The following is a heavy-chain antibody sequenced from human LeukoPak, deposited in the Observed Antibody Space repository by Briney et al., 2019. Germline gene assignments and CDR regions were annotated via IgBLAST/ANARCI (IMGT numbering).Heavy chain of an antibody. CDR2: INHSGST. CDR1: GGSFSGYY. D-gene: IGHD3-10*01. V-gene: IGHV4-34*01. Sequence: PSETLSLTCAVYGGSFSGYYWSWIRQPPGKGLEWLGEINHSGSTNYNPSLKSRVTISVDTSKNQFSLKLSSVTAEDTAVYYCARVGPEGPIWFGEFLPHYYYYYMDVWGKGTTVTISS. CDR3: ARVGPEGPIWFGEFLPHYYYYYMDV. J-gene: IGHJ6*03.